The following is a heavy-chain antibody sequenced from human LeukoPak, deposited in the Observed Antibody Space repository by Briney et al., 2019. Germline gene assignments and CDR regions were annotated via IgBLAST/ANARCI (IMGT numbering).Heavy chain of an antibody. CDR1: GFTFSSYW. D-gene: IGHD3-10*01. CDR3: ARSFGGDGSGTYYIFAFDI. Sequence: GGSLRLSCVASGFTFSSYWIHWVRQTPEKGLVWVSRINSDGGSTTYADSVKGRFTVSRDNAKNTLYLQMNSLRAEDTAVYYCARSFGGDGSGTYYIFAFDIWGQGTMVTVSS. V-gene: IGHV3-74*03. CDR2: INSDGGST. J-gene: IGHJ3*02.